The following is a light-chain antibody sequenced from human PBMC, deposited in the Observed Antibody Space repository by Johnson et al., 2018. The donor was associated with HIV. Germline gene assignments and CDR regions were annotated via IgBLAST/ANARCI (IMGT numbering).Light chain of an antibody. CDR3: GTWDSSLSVSYV. V-gene: IGLV1-51*01. Sequence: QSVLTQPPSVSAAPGQKVTISCSGSNSNIGNNYVSWYQQVPGTAPKLLIYDNNKRPSGISDRFSASKSGTSATLGITALQTGDEADYYCGTWDSSLSVSYVFGSGTKVTVL. CDR2: DNN. J-gene: IGLJ1*01. CDR1: NSNIGNNY.